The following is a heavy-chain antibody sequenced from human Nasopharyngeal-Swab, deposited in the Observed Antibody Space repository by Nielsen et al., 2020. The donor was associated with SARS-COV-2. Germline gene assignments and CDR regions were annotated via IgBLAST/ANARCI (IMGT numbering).Heavy chain of an antibody. Sequence: GESLKTPCAASWFLFSDSAIHWVRQASGKGLEWVGRIRSKGNSYSTAYAASVKGRFTISRDDSKNTAYLQMNSLITEDTAVYYCTRCGGSCYTGKDYWGQGTLVTVSS. J-gene: IGHJ4*02. CDR2: IRSKGNSYST. V-gene: IGHV3-73*01. CDR1: WFLFSDSA. CDR3: TRCGGSCYTGKDY. D-gene: IGHD2-15*01.